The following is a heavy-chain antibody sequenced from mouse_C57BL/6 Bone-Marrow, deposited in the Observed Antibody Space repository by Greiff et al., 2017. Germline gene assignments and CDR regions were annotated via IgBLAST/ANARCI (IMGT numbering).Heavy chain of an antibody. CDR3: ARDRLGPFDY. CDR2: ISYDGSN. CDR1: GYSITSGYY. D-gene: IGHD4-1*01. V-gene: IGHV3-6*01. J-gene: IGHJ2*01. Sequence: EVKLQESGPGLVKPSQSLSLTCSVTGYSITSGYYWNWIRQFPGNKLEWMGYISYDGSNNYNPSLKNRISITRDTSKNQFFLKLNSVTTEDTATYYCARDRLGPFDYWGKGTTLTVSS.